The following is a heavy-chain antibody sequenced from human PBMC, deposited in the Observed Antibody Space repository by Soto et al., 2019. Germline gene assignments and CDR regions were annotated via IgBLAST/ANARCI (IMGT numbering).Heavy chain of an antibody. J-gene: IGHJ4*02. Sequence: QVQLVQSGAEVKKPGSSVKVSCKASGGTFSSYAISWVRQAPGQGLEWMGGLTPIFRTANYAQKFQGRVTTSADESTSTAYMELSSLSSEDTAVYYSARVREVGQQLVAYYFDSWGKGTLVTVSS. CDR1: GGTFSSYA. V-gene: IGHV1-69*01. D-gene: IGHD6-13*01. CDR3: ARVREVGQQLVAYYFDS. CDR2: LTPIFRTA.